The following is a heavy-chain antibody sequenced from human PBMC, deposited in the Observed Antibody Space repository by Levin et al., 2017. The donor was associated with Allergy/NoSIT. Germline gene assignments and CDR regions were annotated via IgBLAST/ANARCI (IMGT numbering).Heavy chain of an antibody. CDR1: GYSFSNYW. Sequence: GESLKISCEGSGYSFSNYWIGWVRQMPGKGLEWMGIIYPSDSDTRYSPSFQGQVTISADKSINTAYLQWSSLKASDTALYYCARPARAALRHEAFDIWGQGTRVTVSS. V-gene: IGHV5-51*01. CDR3: ARPARAALRHEAFDI. CDR2: IYPSDSDT. D-gene: IGHD6-6*01. J-gene: IGHJ3*02.